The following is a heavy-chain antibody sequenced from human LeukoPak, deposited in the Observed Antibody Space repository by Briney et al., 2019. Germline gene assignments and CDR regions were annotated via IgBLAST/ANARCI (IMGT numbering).Heavy chain of an antibody. J-gene: IGHJ6*03. CDR1: GYTFTSYG. Sequence: ASVKVSCKASGYTFTSYGISWVRQAPGQGLEWMGWISAYNGNTNYAQKPQGRVTMTTDTSTSTAYMELRSLRSDDTAVYYCARGAAEGLLWFGELPQYYYMDVWGKGTTVTVSS. V-gene: IGHV1-18*01. CDR3: ARGAAEGLLWFGELPQYYYMDV. D-gene: IGHD3-10*01. CDR2: ISAYNGNT.